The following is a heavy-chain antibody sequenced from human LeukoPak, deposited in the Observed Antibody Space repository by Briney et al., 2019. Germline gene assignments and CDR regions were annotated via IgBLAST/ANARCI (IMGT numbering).Heavy chain of an antibody. D-gene: IGHD3-10*01. J-gene: IGHJ4*02. V-gene: IGHV1-2*02. CDR3: ARGNYGSGAHDY. Sequence: SSVNVSCKASGYTFTGYYMHWVRQAPGQGLEWMGWINPNSGGTNYAQKFQGRVTMTRDTSIRTVYMELSSLRPDDTAMYYCARGNYGSGAHDYWGQGTLVTVSS. CDR2: INPNSGGT. CDR1: GYTFTGYY.